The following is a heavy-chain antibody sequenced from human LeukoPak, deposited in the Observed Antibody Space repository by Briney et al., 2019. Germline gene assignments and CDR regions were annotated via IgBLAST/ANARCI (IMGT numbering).Heavy chain of an antibody. J-gene: IGHJ1*01. D-gene: IGHD5-24*01. Sequence: PPGGSLRLSCAASGFTFSSYEMNWVRQAPGKGLEWVSYISSSGSTIYYADSVKGRFTISRDNAKNSLYLQMNSLRAEDTAVYYCARVGDGYNPEYFQHWGQGTLVTVSS. CDR3: ARVGDGYNPEYFQH. CDR2: ISSSGSTI. CDR1: GFTFSSYE. V-gene: IGHV3-48*03.